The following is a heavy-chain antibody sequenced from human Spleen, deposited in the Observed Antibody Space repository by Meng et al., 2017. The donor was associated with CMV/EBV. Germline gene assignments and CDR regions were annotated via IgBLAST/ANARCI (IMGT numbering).Heavy chain of an antibody. CDR2: ISWNSGSI. D-gene: IGHD3-3*01. V-gene: IGHV3-9*01. J-gene: IGHJ6*02. Sequence: GGSLRLSCAASGFSFDDYAMHWVRQAPGKGLEWVSGISWNSGSIGYADSVNGRFTISRDNTKTSLYLQMNSLRPDDTAVYYCAKDIKGTRGAFWSAYRGYYYYYGMDVWGQGTTVTVSS. CDR1: GFSFDDYA. CDR3: AKDIKGTRGAFWSAYRGYYYYYGMDV.